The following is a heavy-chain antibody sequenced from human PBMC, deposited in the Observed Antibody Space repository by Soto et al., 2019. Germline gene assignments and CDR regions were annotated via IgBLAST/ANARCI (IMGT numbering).Heavy chain of an antibody. Sequence: AASVKVSCKTSGYTFNTYGINWVRQAPGQGLELMGWINAYDGKTTYAEKFQGRVTLTTDTSTSTAYMELRSLRSDDTAIYYCARDPHEFWTSYWFDPWGQGTPVTVSS. V-gene: IGHV1-18*01. CDR1: GYTFNTYG. J-gene: IGHJ5*02. CDR3: ARDPHEFWTSYWFDP. CDR2: INAYDGKT. D-gene: IGHD3-3*01.